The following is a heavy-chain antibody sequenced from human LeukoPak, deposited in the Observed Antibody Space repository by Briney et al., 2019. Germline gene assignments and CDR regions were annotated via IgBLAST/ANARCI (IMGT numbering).Heavy chain of an antibody. J-gene: IGHJ6*02. CDR1: GFTFSSYW. CDR3: ARVGHYYYGMDV. Sequence: GGSLRLSCAASGFTFSSYWMHWGRQAPGKGLVWVSGINSDGSSTSYADSVKGRFTIPRDHAKNTLYLQMNSLRVEDTAVYYCARVGHYYYGMDVWGQGTTVTVSS. V-gene: IGHV3-74*01. CDR2: INSDGSST.